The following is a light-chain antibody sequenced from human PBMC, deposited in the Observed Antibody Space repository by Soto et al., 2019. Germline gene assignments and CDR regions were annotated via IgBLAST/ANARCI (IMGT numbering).Light chain of an antibody. V-gene: IGKV3-15*01. Sequence: EIVMTQSPATLSLSPGERATLSCRASQSVSSNLAWYQQKPGQAPRVLIYGASTRATGSPARFSGSGSGTEFTLTISSLQSEDLGVYYCQQYNDWPLFFGPGTKVDIK. CDR1: QSVSSN. CDR2: GAS. J-gene: IGKJ3*01. CDR3: QQYNDWPLF.